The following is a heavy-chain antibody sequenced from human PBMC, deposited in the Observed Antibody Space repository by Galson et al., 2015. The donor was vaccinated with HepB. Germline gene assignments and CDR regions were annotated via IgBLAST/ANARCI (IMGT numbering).Heavy chain of an antibody. V-gene: IGHV3-30*18. CDR1: GFTFSNYA. D-gene: IGHD3-22*01. J-gene: IGHJ4*02. CDR2: ISYDGRNK. Sequence: SLRLPCAASGFTFSNYAMHWVRQAPGRGLEWVAVISYDGRNKYYADSVKGRFSISRDNSKNTLYLHMNSLRAEDTAVYYCAKVKVHYYDSSGYSDYYFDYWGQGTLVTVSS. CDR3: AKVKVHYYDSSGYSDYYFDY.